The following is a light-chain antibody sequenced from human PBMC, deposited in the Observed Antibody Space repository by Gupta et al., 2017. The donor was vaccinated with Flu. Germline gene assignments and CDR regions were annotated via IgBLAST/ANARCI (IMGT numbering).Light chain of an antibody. CDR2: EDN. CDR3: PYSNSNNQV. V-gene: IGLV6-57*03. CDR1: SGTIANDY. J-gene: IGLJ2*01. Sequence: NFMLTQPHSVSESPAKTVTISCTRSSGTIANDYVQWYQQRTGSAPTTVISEDNRRPSAVPARFSGSIDTSSTSAPTTIAGLRTEDEAYYYCPYSNSNNQVFGGGTKLTVL.